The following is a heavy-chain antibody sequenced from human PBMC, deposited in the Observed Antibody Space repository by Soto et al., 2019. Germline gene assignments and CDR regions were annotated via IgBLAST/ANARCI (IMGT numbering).Heavy chain of an antibody. D-gene: IGHD3-22*01. Sequence: GGSLRLSCAASGFTFNNYAFYWVRQAPGKGLEWVAVIWKDGSTKYYGDSVKGRFTISRDNSKNTVYLEMNSLRAEDTAMYYCVRDYCYGSTGYEFDYRGQGTPVTVSS. CDR3: VRDYCYGSTGYEFDY. V-gene: IGHV3-33*01. J-gene: IGHJ4*02. CDR1: GFTFNNYA. CDR2: IWKDGSTK.